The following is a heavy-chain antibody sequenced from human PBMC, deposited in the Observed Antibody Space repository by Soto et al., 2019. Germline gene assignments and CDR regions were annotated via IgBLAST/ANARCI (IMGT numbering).Heavy chain of an antibody. CDR3: ARDNSKNYGPPNASSWFHT. D-gene: IGHD1-7*01. Sequence: RASVKVSCKASGFSFSDYFMHWVRQAPGQGLEWMGIINPSGDIRNYAQKFQGRVTITRDTSTSTVYMDLSSLRYEDTAVYYCARDNSKNYGPPNASSWFHTWGQGTPVTVSS. CDR2: INPSGDIR. V-gene: IGHV1-46*01. CDR1: GFSFSDYF. J-gene: IGHJ5*02.